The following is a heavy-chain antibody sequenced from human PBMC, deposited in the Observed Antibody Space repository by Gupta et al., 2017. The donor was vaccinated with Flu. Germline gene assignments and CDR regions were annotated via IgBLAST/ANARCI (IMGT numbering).Heavy chain of an antibody. CDR3: AKEDGNYFFDV. V-gene: IGHV3-30*18. Sequence: AQLVESGVAVVQPGTSLRLSCEAPGFTFRNRGLHWIRQAPGKGLEWVGIISADGVSKFYGESVKGRFTISRDNSQNILFLQMTNLRPEDTAVYYCAKEDGNYFFDVWGRGTLVTVSS. CDR2: ISADGVSK. CDR1: GFTFRNRG. D-gene: IGHD3-10*01. J-gene: IGHJ2*01.